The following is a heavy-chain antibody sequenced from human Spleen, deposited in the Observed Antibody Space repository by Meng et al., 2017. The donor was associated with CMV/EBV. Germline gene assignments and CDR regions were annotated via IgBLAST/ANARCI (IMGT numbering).Heavy chain of an antibody. D-gene: IGHD1-26*01. CDR1: GFTFSSYA. Sequence: GESLKISCAASGFTFSSYAMSWVRQAPGKGLEWVSVIYSGGSTTYYADSVKGRFTISRDDSKNTLYLQMNSLRAEDTAVYYCARVSVLGGTYDGDYYGMDVWGQGTTVTVSS. CDR3: ARVSVLGGTYDGDYYGMDV. V-gene: IGHV3-23*03. J-gene: IGHJ6*02. CDR2: IYSGGSTT.